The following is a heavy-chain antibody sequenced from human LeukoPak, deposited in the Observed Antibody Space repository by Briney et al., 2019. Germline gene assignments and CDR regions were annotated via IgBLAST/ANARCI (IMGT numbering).Heavy chain of an antibody. CDR1: GYSFTGYW. CDR2: IYPGDSDT. V-gene: IGHV5-51*01. Sequence: GESLKTSCKGSGYSFTGYWIGWVRQMPGKGLEWMGIIYPGDSDTRYSPSFQGQVTISADKSISSAYLQWSSLKASDTAMYYCARLRPMVRGVISYFDYWGQGTLVTVSS. J-gene: IGHJ4*02. CDR3: ARLRPMVRGVISYFDY. D-gene: IGHD3-10*01.